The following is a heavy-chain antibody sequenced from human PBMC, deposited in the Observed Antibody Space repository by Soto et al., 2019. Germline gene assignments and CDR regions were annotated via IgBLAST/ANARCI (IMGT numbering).Heavy chain of an antibody. CDR1: GFTFSSYG. J-gene: IGHJ4*02. CDR3: ARGDDILTGYQIKGIDY. V-gene: IGHV3-33*01. CDR2: IWYDGSNK. D-gene: IGHD3-9*01. Sequence: GGSLRLSCAASGFTFSSYGMHWVRQAPGKGLEWVAVIWYDGSNKYYADSVKGRFTISRDNSKNTLYLQMNSLRAEDTAVYYCARGDDILTGYQIKGIDYWGQGTLVTVSS.